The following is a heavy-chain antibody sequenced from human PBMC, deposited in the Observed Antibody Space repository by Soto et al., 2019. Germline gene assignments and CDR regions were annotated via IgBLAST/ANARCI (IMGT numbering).Heavy chain of an antibody. V-gene: IGHV1-69*01. J-gene: IGHJ6*01. CDR3: ARDEYCSGGGCYCGLDV. D-gene: IGHD2-15*01. CDR1: GGTFSSHA. Sequence: QVQLVQSGAEVKKPGSSVEVSCKASGGTFSSHAITWVRQAPGQGLEWMGGSIPMFVTITYAKRFQGRVTITAYDSTTTAFMELSSLISEDTAGYYCARDEYCSGGGCYCGLDVWGQGTTVTVSS. CDR2: SIPMFVTI.